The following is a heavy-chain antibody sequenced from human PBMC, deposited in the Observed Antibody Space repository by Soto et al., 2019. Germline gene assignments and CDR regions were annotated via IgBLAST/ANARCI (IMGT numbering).Heavy chain of an antibody. D-gene: IGHD2-8*01. V-gene: IGHV1-3*01. CDR2: INAGNGNT. CDR3: ARRTQMVPYLDY. CDR1: GYTFTSYA. Sequence: ASVKVSCKASGYTFTSYAMHWVRQAPGQRLEWMGWINAGNGNTKYSQKFQGRVTITRDTSASTAYMELSSLRSEDTAVYYCARRTQMVPYLDYWGQGTQVTVSS. J-gene: IGHJ4*02.